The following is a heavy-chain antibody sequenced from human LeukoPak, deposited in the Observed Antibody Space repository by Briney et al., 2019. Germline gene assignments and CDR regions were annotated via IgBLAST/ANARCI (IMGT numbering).Heavy chain of an antibody. V-gene: IGHV4-59*08. Sequence: PSETLSLTCTVSGGSISSHYWSWIRQPPGKGLEWIGYIYYSGSTNYNPSLKSRVTISVDTSKNQFSLKLSSVTAADTAVYYCARHSVRDTAMLDYWGQGTLVTVSS. CDR3: ARHSVRDTAMLDY. J-gene: IGHJ4*02. CDR1: GGSISSHY. CDR2: IYYSGST. D-gene: IGHD5-18*01.